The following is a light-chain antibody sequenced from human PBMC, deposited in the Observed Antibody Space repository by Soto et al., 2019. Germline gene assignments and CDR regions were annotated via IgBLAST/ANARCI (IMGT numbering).Light chain of an antibody. CDR3: QQRRSWPPTIT. Sequence: EIVMTQSPATLSVSPWERATLSCRASQSVSSNLAWYQQKPGQAPRLLIYGASTRATGIPARFSGTGSGTEFTLTISSLQSEDFAVYYCQQRRSWPPTITFGQGTRLEIK. V-gene: IGKV3-15*01. CDR1: QSVSSN. CDR2: GAS. J-gene: IGKJ5*01.